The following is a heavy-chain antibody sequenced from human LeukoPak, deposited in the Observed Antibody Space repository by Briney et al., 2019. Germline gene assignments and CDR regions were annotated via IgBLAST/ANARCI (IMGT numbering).Heavy chain of an antibody. D-gene: IGHD5-12*01. J-gene: IGHJ6*02. CDR1: GFTFSSYP. V-gene: IGHV3-64*01. CDR3: ARLRGYSGYESFYYGMDV. Sequence: GGSLRLSCAASGFTFSSYPMHWVRQAPGKGLEYVSAISSNGGSTYYANSVKGRFTISRDNSKNTLYLQMGSLRAEDMAVYYCARLRGYSGYESFYYGMDVWGQGTTVTVSS. CDR2: ISSNGGST.